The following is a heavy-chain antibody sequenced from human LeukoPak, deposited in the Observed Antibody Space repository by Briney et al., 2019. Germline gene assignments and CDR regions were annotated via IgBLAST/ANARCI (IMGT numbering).Heavy chain of an antibody. CDR2: IYPGDSDT. CDR1: CTRFTSNW. Sequence: GESLQISCKSSCTRFTSNWIGWGRPVPGRGLEWMGIIYPGDSDTRYSPSFQGQVSISADKSINTAYLQWSSLKVSYAAMYYFARAYDSSETSLDYWGQGTLVTVSP. V-gene: IGHV5-51*01. J-gene: IGHJ4*02. D-gene: IGHD3-22*01. CDR3: ARAYDSSETSLDY.